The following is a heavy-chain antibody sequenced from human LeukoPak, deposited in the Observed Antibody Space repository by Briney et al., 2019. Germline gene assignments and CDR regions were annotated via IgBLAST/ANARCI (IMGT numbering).Heavy chain of an antibody. CDR3: ARGDSSQGDYYYYYYMDV. CDR2: ISYDGSNK. J-gene: IGHJ6*03. Sequence: PGGSLRLSCAASGFTFSSYAMHWVRQAPGKGLEWVAVISYDGSNKYYADSVKGRFTISRDNSKNTLYLQMNSLRAEDTAVYYCARGDSSQGDYYYYYYMDVWGKGTTVTVSS. D-gene: IGHD6-13*01. CDR1: GFTFSSYA. V-gene: IGHV3-30-3*01.